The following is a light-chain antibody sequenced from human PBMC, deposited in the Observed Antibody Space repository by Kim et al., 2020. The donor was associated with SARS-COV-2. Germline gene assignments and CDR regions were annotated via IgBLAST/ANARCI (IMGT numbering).Light chain of an antibody. CDR3: HQYGSLPPGS. CDR1: QDISNY. J-gene: IGKJ4*01. CDR2: DAS. V-gene: IGKV1-33*01. Sequence: IQMTQSPSSLSASVGDRVTITCQASQDISNYLNWHQQKPGKAPKLLIYDASNLETGVPSRFSGSGSGTDFTFTISSLQPEDVATYYCHQYGSLPPGSFGGGTKVEIK.